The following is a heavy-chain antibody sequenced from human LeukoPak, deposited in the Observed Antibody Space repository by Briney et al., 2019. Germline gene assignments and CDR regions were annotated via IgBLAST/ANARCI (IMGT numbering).Heavy chain of an antibody. Sequence: PSETLSLTCTVSGGSISSYYWSWIRQPAGKGLEWIGRIYTSGSTNYNPSLKSRVTISVDTSKNQFSLKLSSVTAADTAVYYCARVYSVGATAVFDYWGQGTLVTVSS. CDR1: GGSISSYY. CDR3: ARVYSVGATAVFDY. V-gene: IGHV4-4*07. J-gene: IGHJ4*02. CDR2: IYTSGST. D-gene: IGHD1-26*01.